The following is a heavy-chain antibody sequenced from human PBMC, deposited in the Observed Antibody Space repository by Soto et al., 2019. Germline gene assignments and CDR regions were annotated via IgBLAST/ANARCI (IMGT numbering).Heavy chain of an antibody. Sequence: ASVKVSCKASGYTFTSYGISWVRQAPGQGLEWMGWINVYNGNTKYAQKVQGRVTMTTDTSTSTAYMELRSLRSDDTAVYYCERGVGSGSYYNQYNWFDPWGQGTLVTVSS. V-gene: IGHV1-18*01. D-gene: IGHD3-10*01. CDR2: INVYNGNT. CDR3: ERGVGSGSYYNQYNWFDP. J-gene: IGHJ5*02. CDR1: GYTFTSYG.